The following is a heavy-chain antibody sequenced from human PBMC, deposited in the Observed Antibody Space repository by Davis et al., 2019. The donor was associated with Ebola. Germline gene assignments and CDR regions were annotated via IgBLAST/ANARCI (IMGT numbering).Heavy chain of an antibody. CDR2: IKSKTDGGTT. CDR3: TTLPWYYDFWSGYLDY. D-gene: IGHD3-3*01. Sequence: GESLKISCAASGFTFSNAWMNWVRQAPGKGLEWVGRIKSKTDGGTTDYAAPVKGRFTISRDDSKNTLYLQMNSLKTEDTAVYYCTTLPWYYDFWSGYLDYWGQGTLVTVSS. V-gene: IGHV3-15*07. J-gene: IGHJ4*02. CDR1: GFTFSNAW.